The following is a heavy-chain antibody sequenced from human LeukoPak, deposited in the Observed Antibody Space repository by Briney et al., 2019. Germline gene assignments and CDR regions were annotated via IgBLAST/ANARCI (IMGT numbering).Heavy chain of an antibody. CDR3: AKRGTYSEVDS. V-gene: IGHV3-23*01. J-gene: IGHJ4*02. CDR2: ITGSGAAT. D-gene: IGHD1-26*01. CDR1: GFTFTAYA. Sequence: GGSLRLSCAASGFTFTAYAMRWVRQASGKGLEWVSCITGSGAATRYADSVKGRFTISRDNSKNTLYLQMSNLRVDDTAIYYYAKRGTYSEVDSWGQGSLVTVPS.